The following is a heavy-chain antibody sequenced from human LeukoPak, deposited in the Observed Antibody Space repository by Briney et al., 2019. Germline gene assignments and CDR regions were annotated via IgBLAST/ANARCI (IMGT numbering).Heavy chain of an antibody. V-gene: IGHV3-7*01. CDR2: INHNGNVN. D-gene: IGHD6-19*01. J-gene: IGHJ4*02. CDR1: GFTFSSYW. Sequence: GGSLRLSCAASGFTFSSYWMNWARQAPGKGLEWVASINHNGNVNYYVDSVKGRFTISRDNTKNSLFLQMNSLRAEDTAVYYCATGGAVAGRFAYWGQGTLVTVSS. CDR3: ATGGAVAGRFAY.